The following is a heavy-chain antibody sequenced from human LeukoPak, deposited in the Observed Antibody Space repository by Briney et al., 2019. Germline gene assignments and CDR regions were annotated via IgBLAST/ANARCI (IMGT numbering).Heavy chain of an antibody. CDR2: TYYRSKWYY. J-gene: IGHJ4*02. Sequence: SQTLSVTCAISGDSFSSNSAAWNWIRQSPSKGLEWLGRTYYRSKWYYDYAVSVKSRIIINPDTSENQFSLQLNSVTPEDTAVYYCARSRNYNIDYWGQGTLVTVSS. CDR1: GDSFSSNSAA. D-gene: IGHD1-7*01. V-gene: IGHV6-1*01. CDR3: ARSRNYNIDY.